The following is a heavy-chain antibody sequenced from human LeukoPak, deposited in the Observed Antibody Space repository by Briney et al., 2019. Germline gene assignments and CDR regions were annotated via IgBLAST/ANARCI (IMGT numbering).Heavy chain of an antibody. CDR1: GISVIDGRNY. V-gene: IGHV4-31*03. CDR2: KYYSGSA. CDR3: ATPYCSGISCLDVFNM. Sequence: SETLSLTCNDPGISVIDGRNYWTWIRQHPGKGLEWIGYKYYSGSAKYNPSLKSRLTISIDTSKNQFSLQLSSVTAADTATYYLATPYCSGISCLDVFNMWGQGTRVTVSS. J-gene: IGHJ3*02. D-gene: IGHD2-2*01.